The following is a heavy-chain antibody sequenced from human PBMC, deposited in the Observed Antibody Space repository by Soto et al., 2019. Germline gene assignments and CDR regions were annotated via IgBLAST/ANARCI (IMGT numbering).Heavy chain of an antibody. CDR1: GGSISSGGYY. Sequence: QVQLQESGPGLVKPSQTLSLTCTVSGGSISSGGYYWSWIRQHPGKGLEWIGYIYYSGSTYYNPSLKSRVTISVDTSKNQCSRKLSSVTAADTAVYYCARGGGWMDGSSWYLSYWGQGTLVTVSS. CDR3: ARGGGWMDGSSWYLSY. CDR2: IYYSGST. V-gene: IGHV4-31*03. D-gene: IGHD6-13*01. J-gene: IGHJ4*02.